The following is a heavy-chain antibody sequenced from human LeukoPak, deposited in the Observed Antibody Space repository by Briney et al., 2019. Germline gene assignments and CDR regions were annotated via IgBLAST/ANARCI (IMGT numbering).Heavy chain of an antibody. CDR3: ARLYDSSTYTDWLDP. D-gene: IGHD3-22*01. CDR2: INYRGST. Sequence: SETLSLTCTVSGGSISSYYWSWIRQHPGKGLEWIGYINYRGSTYYNPSLKSRITISVDTSKNQFSLKLSSVTAADTAVYYCARLYDSSTYTDWLDPWGQGTLVTVSS. CDR1: GGSISSYY. J-gene: IGHJ5*02. V-gene: IGHV4-59*01.